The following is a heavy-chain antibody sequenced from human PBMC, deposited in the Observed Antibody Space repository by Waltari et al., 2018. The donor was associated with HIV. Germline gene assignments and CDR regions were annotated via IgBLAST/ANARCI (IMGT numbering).Heavy chain of an antibody. CDR3: ALYGFGPRYYGMDV. Sequence: EVQLVESGGGLVQPGGSLKVSCAASGFHLRDPHIHWVRQASGRGLEWVGRITSKGDNSATAYAASVKGRFTISRDDSKNTADLQMNSLKTEDTAIYYCALYGFGPRYYGMDVWGQGTTVTVSS. D-gene: IGHD2-8*01. V-gene: IGHV3-73*01. J-gene: IGHJ6*02. CDR2: ITSKGDNSAT. CDR1: GFHLRDPH.